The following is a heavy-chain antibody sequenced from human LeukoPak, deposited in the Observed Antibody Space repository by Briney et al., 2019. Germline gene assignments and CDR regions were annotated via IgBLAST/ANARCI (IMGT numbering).Heavy chain of an antibody. Sequence: SETLSLTCTVSGYSISSISSTYYWGWVRQSPGKGLAWIGSLYHSGTTYYNPSLQSRVTISVDTSKNQFSLKLSSVTAADTAVYYCARGAGYYDSSEEDWGQGTMVTVSS. CDR2: LYHSGTT. CDR1: GYSISSISSTYY. J-gene: IGHJ3*01. D-gene: IGHD3-22*01. CDR3: ARGAGYYDSSEED. V-gene: IGHV4-38-2*02.